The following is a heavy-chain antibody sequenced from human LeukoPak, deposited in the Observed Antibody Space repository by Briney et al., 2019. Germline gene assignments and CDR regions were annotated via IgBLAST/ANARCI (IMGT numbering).Heavy chain of an antibody. V-gene: IGHV1-8*02. CDR2: MNPNSGNT. CDR1: GYTFTSYD. D-gene: IGHD3-22*01. J-gene: IGHJ3*02. CDR3: ARDRIGTYYYDSVGRAFDI. Sequence: RASVKVSCKASGYTFTSYDINWVRQATGQGLEWMGWMNPNSGNTGYAQKLQGRVTMTTDTSTSTAYMELRSLRSDDTAVYYCARDRIGTYYYDSVGRAFDIWGQGTMVTVSS.